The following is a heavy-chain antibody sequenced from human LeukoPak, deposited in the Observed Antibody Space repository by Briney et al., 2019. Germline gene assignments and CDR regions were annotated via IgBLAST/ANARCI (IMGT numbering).Heavy chain of an antibody. V-gene: IGHV3-23*01. D-gene: IGHD6-19*01. CDR1: GFTFSSYA. Sequence: GGSLRLSCAASGFTFSSYAMSWVRQAPGKGLEWVSAISGSGGSTCYADSVKGRFTISRDNSKNTLYLQMNSLRAEDTAVYYCAKGHSSGWYYFDYWGQGTLVTVSS. CDR2: ISGSGGST. CDR3: AKGHSSGWYYFDY. J-gene: IGHJ4*02.